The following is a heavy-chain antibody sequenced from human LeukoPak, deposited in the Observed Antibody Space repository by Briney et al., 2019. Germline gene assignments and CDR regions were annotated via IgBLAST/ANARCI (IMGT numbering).Heavy chain of an antibody. CDR3: ARDADVVVPAAIPKIFDY. D-gene: IGHD2-2*02. V-gene: IGHV3-7*01. CDR2: IKQDGSEK. CDR1: GFTFSSYR. Sequence: GGSLRLSCAASGFTFSSYRMSWVRQAPGKGLEWVANIKQDGSEKYYVDSVKGRFTISRDNAKNSLYLQMNSLRAEDTAVYYCARDADVVVPAAIPKIFDYWGQGTLVTVSS. J-gene: IGHJ4*02.